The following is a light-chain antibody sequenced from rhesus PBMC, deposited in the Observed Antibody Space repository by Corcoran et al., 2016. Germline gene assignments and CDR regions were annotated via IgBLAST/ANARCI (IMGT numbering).Light chain of an antibody. V-gene: IGKV1-38*01. CDR3: QQRKGYALT. CDR2: DTS. J-gene: IGKJ4*01. Sequence: DIQLTQSPSSLSASVGDRVTITCRASQGIRRYLAWYQQKPGKAPKLLIYDTSNLRSGVPSRFRGSGSWTVFTVTISSLQPYDFAVYYCQQRKGYALTFGGGAKVEL. CDR1: QGIRRY.